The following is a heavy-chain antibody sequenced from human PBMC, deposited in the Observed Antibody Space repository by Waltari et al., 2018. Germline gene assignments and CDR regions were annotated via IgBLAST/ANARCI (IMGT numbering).Heavy chain of an antibody. CDR3: ARAYSGVQMVRDDGFDF. D-gene: IGHD1-26*01. CDR1: GFILCDYA. Sequence: EVQLLESGGGLVQPGGSLRLSCVACGFILCDYAMNWVRQAPGKGLEWVSAISGSGASTFHAASVKGRFTISRDNSKNTLYLQVTSLRAEDTAVYFCARAYSGVQMVRDDGFDFWGQGTMVTVSS. CDR2: ISGSGAST. V-gene: IGHV3-23*01. J-gene: IGHJ3*01.